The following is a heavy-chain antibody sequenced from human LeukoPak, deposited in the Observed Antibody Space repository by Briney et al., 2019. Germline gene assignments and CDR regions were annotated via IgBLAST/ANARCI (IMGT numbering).Heavy chain of an antibody. CDR3: AKNPTRLMVYAHFDY. J-gene: IGHJ4*02. D-gene: IGHD2-8*01. Sequence: GGSLTLSCAASGFTFSSYAMSWVRQAPGKGLECISGFSGSGGSTYYADSVKGRFTISRDNSKNTLYLQMNSLRAEDTAVYYCAKNPTRLMVYAHFDYWGQGTLVTVSS. CDR2: FSGSGGST. CDR1: GFTFSSYA. V-gene: IGHV3-23*01.